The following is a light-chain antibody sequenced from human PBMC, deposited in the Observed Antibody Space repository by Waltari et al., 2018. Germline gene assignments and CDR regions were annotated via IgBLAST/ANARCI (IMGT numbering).Light chain of an antibody. CDR2: GAS. J-gene: IGKJ1*01. Sequence: EVVLKQSPGTLSLSRGARATLFGSASHRVSSNLSAWFQQKTGQAPSLLMYGASSRASGIPDRFSGSGSETDFTLTISRLESEDVAVYYCQQYGTSPQTFGQGTKVEI. CDR1: HRVSSNL. V-gene: IGKV3-20*01. CDR3: QQYGTSPQT.